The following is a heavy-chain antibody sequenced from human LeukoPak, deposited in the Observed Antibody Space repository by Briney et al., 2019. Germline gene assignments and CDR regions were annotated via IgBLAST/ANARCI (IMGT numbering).Heavy chain of an antibody. CDR3: ARFLIAAAGYFDY. Sequence: XGSLRLPCAASGFTVSSNYMSWVRQAPGKGLEWVSVIYSGGSTYYADSVKGRFTISRDNSKNTLYLQMNSLRAEDTAVYYCARFLIAAAGYFDYWGQGTLVTVSS. CDR1: GFTVSSNY. J-gene: IGHJ4*02. CDR2: IYSGGST. D-gene: IGHD6-13*01. V-gene: IGHV3-53*01.